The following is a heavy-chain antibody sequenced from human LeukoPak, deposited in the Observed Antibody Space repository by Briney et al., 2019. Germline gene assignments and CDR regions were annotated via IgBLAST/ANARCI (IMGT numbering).Heavy chain of an antibody. CDR3: ARETPDWLAIDY. V-gene: IGHV1-2*02. CDR2: INPNSGGT. Sequence: ASVKVSCKASGYTFTGYYMHWVRQAPGQGLEWMGWINPNSGGTNYAQKFQGRVTMTTDTSTSTAYMELRSLRSDDTAVYYCARETPDWLAIDYWGQGTLVTVSS. J-gene: IGHJ4*02. D-gene: IGHD3-9*01. CDR1: GYTFTGYY.